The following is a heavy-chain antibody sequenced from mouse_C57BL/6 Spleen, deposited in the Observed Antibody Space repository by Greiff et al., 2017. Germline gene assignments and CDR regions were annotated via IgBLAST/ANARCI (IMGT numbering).Heavy chain of an antibody. CDR3: ARPVFYGSSYAFDY. CDR1: GYTFTSYW. D-gene: IGHD1-1*01. CDR2: IDPSDSYT. Sequence: QVQLQQPGAELVMPGASVKLSCKASGYTFTSYWMHWVKQRPGQGLEWIGEIDPSDSYTNYNQKFKGKSTLTVDKSSSTAYMQLSSLTSEDSAVYYCARPVFYGSSYAFDYWGQGNTRTVSS. V-gene: IGHV1-69*01. J-gene: IGHJ2*01.